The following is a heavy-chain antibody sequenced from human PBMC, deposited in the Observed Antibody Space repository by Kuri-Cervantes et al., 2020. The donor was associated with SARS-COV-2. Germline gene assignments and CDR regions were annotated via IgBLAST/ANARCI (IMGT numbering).Heavy chain of an antibody. Sequence: GESLKISCAASGFTFSIYAMRWVRQAPGKGLEWESTISNSGGSTYYADSVKGRFTISRDNSKNTLYLQMNSLRVDDTAVYYCAKSMSIAAPASDYWGQGTLVTVSS. CDR2: ISNSGGST. V-gene: IGHV3-23*01. J-gene: IGHJ4*02. CDR3: AKSMSIAAPASDY. D-gene: IGHD6-13*01. CDR1: GFTFSIYA.